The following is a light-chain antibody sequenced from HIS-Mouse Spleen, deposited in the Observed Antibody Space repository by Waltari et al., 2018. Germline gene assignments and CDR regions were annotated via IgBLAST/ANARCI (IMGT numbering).Light chain of an antibody. Sequence: IVMTQSPDSLAVSLGERATIHFKSSQAVLYSANTKNYLAWYQQKPGQPPKLLIYWASTRESGVPDRFSGSGSGTDFTLTISSLQAEDVAVYYCQQYYSTPLTFGGGTKVEIK. V-gene: IGKV4-1*01. CDR1: QAVLYSANTKNY. J-gene: IGKJ4*01. CDR3: QQYYSTPLT. CDR2: WAS.